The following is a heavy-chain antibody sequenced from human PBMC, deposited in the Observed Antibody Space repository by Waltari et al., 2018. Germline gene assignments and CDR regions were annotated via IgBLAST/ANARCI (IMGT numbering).Heavy chain of an antibody. V-gene: IGHV4-38-2*01. D-gene: IGHD7-27*01. J-gene: IGHJ3*02. CDR1: GSSISIGYY. Sequence: QVQLQESGPGLVKPSETLSLTCAVSGSSISIGYYWGWIRQPPGKGLEWIGSIYHSGSTYYNPSLKSRVTISVDTSKNQFSLKLSSVTAADTAVYYCARSGLLGISAFDIWGQGTMVTVSS. CDR2: IYHSGST. CDR3: ARSGLLGISAFDI.